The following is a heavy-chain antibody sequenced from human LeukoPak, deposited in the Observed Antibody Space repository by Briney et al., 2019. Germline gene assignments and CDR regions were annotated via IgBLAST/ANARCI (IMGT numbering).Heavy chain of an antibody. CDR1: GYTFTGYY. J-gene: IGHJ4*02. Sequence: ASVKVSCKASGYTFTGYYVHWVRQAPGQGLEWMGWFNPNSGDTNYAKKFQGRVTMTRDTSISTAYMELSRLRSDDTAVYYCARGYYDSSGYYLLDWGQGTLVTVSS. D-gene: IGHD3-22*01. CDR3: ARGYYDSSGYYLLD. V-gene: IGHV1-2*02. CDR2: FNPNSGDT.